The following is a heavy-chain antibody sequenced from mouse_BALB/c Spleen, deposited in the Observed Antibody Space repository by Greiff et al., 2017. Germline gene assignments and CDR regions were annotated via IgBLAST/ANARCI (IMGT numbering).Heavy chain of an antibody. CDR1: GYTFTDYN. Sequence: EVQRVESGPELVKPGASVKISCKASGYTFTDYNMHWVKQSHGKSLEWIGYIYPYNGGTGYNQKFKSKATLTVDNSSSTAYMELRSLTSEDSAVYYCARSEVRYYAMDYWGQGTSVTVSS. CDR2: IYPYNGGT. V-gene: IGHV1S29*02. D-gene: IGHD2-14*01. J-gene: IGHJ4*01. CDR3: ARSEVRYYAMDY.